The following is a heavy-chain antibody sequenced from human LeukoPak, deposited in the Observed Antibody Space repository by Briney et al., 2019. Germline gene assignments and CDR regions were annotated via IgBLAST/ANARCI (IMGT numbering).Heavy chain of an antibody. Sequence: GGSLRLSCAASGLTFSSYAMSWVRQAPGKGLEWVSAISGSGGSTYYADSVKGRFTISRDNSKNTLYLQMNSLRAEDTAVYYCAKDWMSSSAAGTLVGWFDPWGQGTLVTVSS. V-gene: IGHV3-23*01. CDR3: AKDWMSSSAAGTLVGWFDP. J-gene: IGHJ5*02. D-gene: IGHD6-13*01. CDR1: GLTFSSYA. CDR2: ISGSGGST.